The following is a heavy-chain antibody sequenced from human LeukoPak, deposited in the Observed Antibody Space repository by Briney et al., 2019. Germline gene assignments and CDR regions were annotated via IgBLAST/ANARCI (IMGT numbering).Heavy chain of an antibody. Sequence: GGSLRLSCAASGFTFSSYSMNWVRQAPGKGLEWVSYISSSSSTIYYADSVKGRFTISRDNAKNSLYLQMNSLRAEDTAVYYCARGPPFGVGDYFDYWGQGTLVTVSS. V-gene: IGHV3-48*01. CDR2: ISSSSSTI. CDR3: ARGPPFGVGDYFDY. J-gene: IGHJ4*02. CDR1: GFTFSSYS. D-gene: IGHD3-3*01.